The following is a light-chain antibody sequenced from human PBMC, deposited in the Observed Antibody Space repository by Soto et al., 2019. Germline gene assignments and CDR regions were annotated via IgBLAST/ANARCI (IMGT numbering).Light chain of an antibody. CDR3: QKYNSAPRT. Sequence: DIQMTQSPSSLSASVGDRATITCRASQGISNYLAWYQQKPGKVPKLLIYAASTLQSGVPSRFSGSGSGTDFTLTISSLQPEDVETYYCQKYNSAPRTFCQGTKVEIK. J-gene: IGKJ1*01. CDR1: QGISNY. V-gene: IGKV1-27*01. CDR2: AAS.